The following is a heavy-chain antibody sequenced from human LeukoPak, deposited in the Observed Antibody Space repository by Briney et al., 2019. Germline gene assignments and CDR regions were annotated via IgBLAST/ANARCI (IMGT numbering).Heavy chain of an antibody. CDR1: GFTFSSYA. J-gene: IGHJ6*02. CDR2: IKSKTDGGTT. CDR3: TTGQGRYYFYGMDV. V-gene: IGHV3-15*01. Sequence: GGSLRLSCAASGFTFSSYAMSWVRQAPGKGLEWVGCIKSKTDGGTTDYAAPVKGRFTISRDDSKNTLYLQMNSLKTEDTAVYYCTTGQGRYYFYGMDVWGQGTTVTVSS.